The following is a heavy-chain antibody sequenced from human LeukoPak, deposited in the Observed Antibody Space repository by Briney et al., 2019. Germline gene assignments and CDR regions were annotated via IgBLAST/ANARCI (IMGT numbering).Heavy chain of an antibody. CDR3: ARTKYSSGCDY. CDR1: GGSISSYY. J-gene: IGHJ4*02. CDR2: IYYSGST. Sequence: SETLSLTCTVSGGSISSYYWSWIRQPPGKGLEWIGYIYYSGSTNYNPSLKSRVTISVDTSKNQFSLKLSSVTAADTAVYYCARTKYSSGCDYWGQGTLSPSPQ. D-gene: IGHD6-19*01. V-gene: IGHV4-59*01.